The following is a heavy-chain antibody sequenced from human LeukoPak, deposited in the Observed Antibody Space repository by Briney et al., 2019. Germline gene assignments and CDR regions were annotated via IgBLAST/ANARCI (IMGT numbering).Heavy chain of an antibody. CDR1: GGSISSYY. J-gene: IGHJ6*03. Sequence: TTSETLSLTCTVSGGSISSYYWSWIRQPPGKGLEWIGYIYYSGSTSYNPSLKSRVTISVDTSKNQFSLKLSSVTAADTAVYYCARLGNYYYDSSGYSNYYYYYYMDVWGKGTTVTISS. V-gene: IGHV4-59*01. CDR2: IYYSGST. CDR3: ARLGNYYYDSSGYSNYYYYYYMDV. D-gene: IGHD3-22*01.